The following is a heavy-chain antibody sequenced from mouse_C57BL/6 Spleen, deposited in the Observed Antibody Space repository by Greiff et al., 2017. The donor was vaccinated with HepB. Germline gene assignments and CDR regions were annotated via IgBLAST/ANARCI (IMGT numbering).Heavy chain of an antibody. D-gene: IGHD2-1*01. V-gene: IGHV1-80*01. Sequence: VQLQQSGAELVKPGASVKISCKASGYAFSSYWMNWVKQRPGKGLEWIGQIYPGDGDTNYNGKFKGKATLTADKSSSTAYMQLSSLTSEDSAVYFCARDGNYLFAYWGQGTLVTVSA. CDR1: GYAFSSYW. CDR3: ARDGNYLFAY. CDR2: IYPGDGDT. J-gene: IGHJ3*01.